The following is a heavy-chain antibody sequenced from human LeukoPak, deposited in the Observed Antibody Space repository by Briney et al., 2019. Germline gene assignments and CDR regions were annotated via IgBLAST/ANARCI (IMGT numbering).Heavy chain of an antibody. Sequence: SETLSLTCTVSGGSISSYYWSWIRQPPGKGLEGIGYIYTIGSTNYNPSLKSRVTISVDTSKNQFSLKLSSVTAADTAVYYCARLAYCSSTSCYSPYYYYYYYMDVWGKGTTVTVSS. J-gene: IGHJ6*03. CDR1: GGSISSYY. CDR2: IYTIGST. D-gene: IGHD2-2*02. V-gene: IGHV4-4*09. CDR3: ARLAYCSSTSCYSPYYYYYYYMDV.